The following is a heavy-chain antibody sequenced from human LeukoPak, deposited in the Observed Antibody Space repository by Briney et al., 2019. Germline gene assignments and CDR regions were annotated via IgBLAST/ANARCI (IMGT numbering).Heavy chain of an antibody. J-gene: IGHJ5*02. Sequence: ASVKVSCKASGYTFTSYDINWVRQATGQGLEWMGWMNPNSGNTGYAQKFQGRVTMTRNTSISTAYMELSSLRSEDTAVYYCARVRIAAANWFDPWGQGTLVTVCS. CDR3: ARVRIAAANWFDP. D-gene: IGHD6-6*01. CDR2: MNPNSGNT. V-gene: IGHV1-8*01. CDR1: GYTFTSYD.